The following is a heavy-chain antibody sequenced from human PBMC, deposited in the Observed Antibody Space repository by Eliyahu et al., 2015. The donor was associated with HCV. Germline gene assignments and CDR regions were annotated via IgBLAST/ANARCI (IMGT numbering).Heavy chain of an antibody. Sequence: EVQLVESGGGLVQPGGSLRLSCAASGFTFSXPYMDWVRQAPGKGLEWAGRTRNKANSYTTEYAASVKGRFTISRDDSKNSLYLQMNSLKTEDTAVYYCASYSSGWYGEYFDYWGQGTLVTVSS. J-gene: IGHJ4*02. D-gene: IGHD6-19*01. CDR1: GFTFSXPY. CDR3: ASYSSGWYGEYFDY. CDR2: TRNKANSYTT. V-gene: IGHV3-72*01.